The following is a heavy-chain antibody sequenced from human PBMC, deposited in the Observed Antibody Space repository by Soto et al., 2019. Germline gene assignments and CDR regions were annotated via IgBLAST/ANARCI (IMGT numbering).Heavy chain of an antibody. CDR1: SFRFSDYG. CDR2: IWCDGSNK. CDR3: VRGGGVRHFDGFHDALDV. J-gene: IGHJ3*01. D-gene: IGHD3-9*01. V-gene: IGHV3-33*01. Sequence: QVQLAESGGSVVKPGRSLRLSCRASSFRFSDYGMNWVRQAPGKRLEWVAIIWCDGSNKYYADSEKGRFTISRDKSKNTQDLQMDRLEAEDAAVYYCVRGGGVRHFDGFHDALDVGGHATLVTVS.